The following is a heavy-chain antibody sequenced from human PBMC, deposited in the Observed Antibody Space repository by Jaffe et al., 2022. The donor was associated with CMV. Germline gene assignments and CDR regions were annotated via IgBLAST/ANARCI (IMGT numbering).Heavy chain of an antibody. D-gene: IGHD3-9*01. CDR3: ARRRAGYYDILTGRVGLASWFDP. CDR2: INHSGST. V-gene: IGHV4-34*01. J-gene: IGHJ5*02. Sequence: QVQLQQWGAGLLKPSETLSLTCAVYGGSFSGYYWSWIRQPPGKGLEWIGEINHSGSTNYNPSLKSRVTISVDTSKNQFSLKLSSVTAADTAVYYCARRRAGYYDILTGRVGLASWFDPWGQGTLVTVSS. CDR1: GGSFSGYY.